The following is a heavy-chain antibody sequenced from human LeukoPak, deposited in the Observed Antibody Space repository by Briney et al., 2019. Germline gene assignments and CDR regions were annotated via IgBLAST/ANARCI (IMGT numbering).Heavy chain of an antibody. CDR3: ARDRGDILTGYMYYFDY. CDR1: GFTVSSNY. V-gene: IGHV3-53*05. D-gene: IGHD3-9*01. J-gene: IGHJ4*02. CDR2: IYTGGTT. Sequence: GGSLRLSCAASGFTVSSNYMSWVRQAPGKGLEWVSVIYTGGTTYYADSVKGRFTISRDNSKNTLYLQMNSLRAEDTAVYYCARDRGDILTGYMYYFDYWGQGTLVTVSS.